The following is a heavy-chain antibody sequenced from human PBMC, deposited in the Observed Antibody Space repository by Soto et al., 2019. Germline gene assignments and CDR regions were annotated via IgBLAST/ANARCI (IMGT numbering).Heavy chain of an antibody. V-gene: IGHV1-69*13. CDR1: GGTFSSYA. CDR3: ARDHHGVPAAIPHYGMDV. J-gene: IGHJ6*02. CDR2: IILIFGTA. Sequence: SVKVSCKASGGTFSSYAISWVRQAPGQGLEWMGGIILIFGTANYAQKFQGRVTITADESTSTAYMELSSLRSEDTAVYYCARDHHGVPAAIPHYGMDVWGQGTTVTVSS. D-gene: IGHD2-2*01.